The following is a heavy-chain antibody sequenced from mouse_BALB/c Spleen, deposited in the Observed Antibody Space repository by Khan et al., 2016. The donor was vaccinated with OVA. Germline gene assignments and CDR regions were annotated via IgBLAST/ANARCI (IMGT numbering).Heavy chain of an antibody. J-gene: IGHJ3*01. Sequence: EVELVESGGGLMKPGGSLKLSCAASGFTFSDYYMYWVRQTPEKRLEWVATISDINSYIYYPDNVKGRFTISRVNAKNTLYLQMNSLKSEDTAMYYCIRGYYGDPFAYWGQGTLVTVSA. D-gene: IGHD2-13*01. V-gene: IGHV5-4*02. CDR1: GFTFSDYY. CDR3: IRGYYGDPFAY. CDR2: ISDINSYI.